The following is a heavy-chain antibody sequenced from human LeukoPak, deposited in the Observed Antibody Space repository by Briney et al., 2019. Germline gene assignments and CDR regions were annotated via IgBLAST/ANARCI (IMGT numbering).Heavy chain of an antibody. J-gene: IGHJ4*02. D-gene: IGHD3-10*01. CDR2: INHSGST. CDR3: ARRAVRGVTYFDY. V-gene: IGHV4-34*01. CDR1: GGSFSGYY. Sequence: SETLSLTCAVYGGSFSGYYWSWIRQPPGKGLEWIGEINHSGSTNYNPSLKSRVTISVDTSKNQFSLKLSSVTAADTAVYYCARRAVRGVTYFDYWGQGTLVTVSS.